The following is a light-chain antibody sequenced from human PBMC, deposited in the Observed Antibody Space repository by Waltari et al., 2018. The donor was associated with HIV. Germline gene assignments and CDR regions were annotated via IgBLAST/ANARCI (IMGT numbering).Light chain of an antibody. CDR2: NND. Sequence: QSVLAQPPPVSGAPGQRVTIPCSGSGPNIRSNYVNWYQQLPVPAPSVLIYNNDQRPSGCPARCSGSKAGATASLAISGLQSEDEADYYCAAWDDTLKVYVFGTGTKVTVL. CDR1: GPNIRSNY. J-gene: IGLJ1*01. CDR3: AAWDDTLKVYV. V-gene: IGLV1-44*01.